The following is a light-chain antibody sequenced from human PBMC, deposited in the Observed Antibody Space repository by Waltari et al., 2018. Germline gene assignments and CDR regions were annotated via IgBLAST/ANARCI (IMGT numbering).Light chain of an antibody. J-gene: IGLJ3*02. V-gene: IGLV2-23*01. Sequence: QSALTQPASVSGSPGQSITISCTGTSSDVGSYNLVSWYQQHAGKAPKLMIYEGSKRPSGVSNRFSGSKSGNTASLTISGLQAEYEADYYCCSYAGSSSWVFGGGTKLTVL. CDR1: SSDVGSYNL. CDR3: CSYAGSSSWV. CDR2: EGS.